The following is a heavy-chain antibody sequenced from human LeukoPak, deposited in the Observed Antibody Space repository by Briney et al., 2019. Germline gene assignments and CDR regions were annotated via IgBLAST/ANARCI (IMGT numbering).Heavy chain of an antibody. D-gene: IGHD3-3*01. CDR3: ARKLRFLEWLPYARWFDP. V-gene: IGHV4-30-4*08. J-gene: IGHJ5*02. CDR2: IYYSGST. Sequence: SETLALTCTVSGGSISSGDYYWSWIRQPPGKGLEWIGYIYYSGSTYYNPSLKSRVTISVDTSKNQFSLKLSSVTAADTAVYYCARKLRFLEWLPYARWFDPWAREPWSPSPQ. CDR1: GGSISSGDYY.